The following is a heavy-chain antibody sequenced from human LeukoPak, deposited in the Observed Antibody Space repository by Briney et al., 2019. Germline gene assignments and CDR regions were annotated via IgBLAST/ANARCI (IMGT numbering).Heavy chain of an antibody. CDR2: ISADNGNT. CDR3: ARDRNTHYDSRGYSSSHFDY. V-gene: IGHV1-18*04. Sequence: VASVKVSCKGSGYTLSNHAFSWVRQAPGQGLEWMGWISADNGNTNHAQKFQGRVSLTTDTSTSTAYMELRSLRSDDTAVYYCARDRNTHYDSRGYSSSHFDYWGQGTLVTVSS. D-gene: IGHD3-22*01. CDR1: GYTLSNHA. J-gene: IGHJ4*02.